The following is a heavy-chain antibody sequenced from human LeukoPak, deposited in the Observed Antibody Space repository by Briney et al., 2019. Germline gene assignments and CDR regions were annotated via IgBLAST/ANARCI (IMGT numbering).Heavy chain of an antibody. V-gene: IGHV3-20*04. D-gene: IGHD2-21*02. CDR2: INWNGGST. CDR1: GFTFDDYG. J-gene: IGHJ3*02. CDR3: ARDRESCGGACYSSNDAFDI. Sequence: PGGSLRLSCAASGFTFDDYGMSWVRQAPGKGLDWVSDINWNGGSTGYADSVKGRFTISRDNAKNSLYLQMNSLRAEDTALYYCARDRESCGGACYSSNDAFDIWGQGTMVIVSS.